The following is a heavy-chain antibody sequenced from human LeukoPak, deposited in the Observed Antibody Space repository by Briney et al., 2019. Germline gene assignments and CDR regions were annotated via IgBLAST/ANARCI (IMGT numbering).Heavy chain of an antibody. CDR1: GGSFSGYY. CDR2: INHSGST. Sequence: PSETLSLTCAVYGGSFSGYYWSWIRQPPGKGLEWIGEINHSGSTNYNPSLKSRVTISVDTSKNQFSLKLSSVTAADTAVYYCARDEEGVVGPSRDYWGQGTLVTVSS. J-gene: IGHJ4*02. CDR3: ARDEEGVVGPSRDY. V-gene: IGHV4-34*01. D-gene: IGHD1-26*01.